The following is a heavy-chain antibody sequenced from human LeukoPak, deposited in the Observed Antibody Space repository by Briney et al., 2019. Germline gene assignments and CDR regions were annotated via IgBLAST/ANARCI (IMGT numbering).Heavy chain of an antibody. CDR3: ARVPDAFDI. CDR1: GGSFSAYS. D-gene: IGHD2-2*01. Sequence: SETLSLTCAVYGGSFSAYSWGWIRQPPGKGLEWIVSTFHSGNTYYNPSLQSRVTISVDTSKKQFSLKLTSVTAADTAIYYCARVPDAFDIWGQGTMVTVSS. CDR2: TFHSGNT. V-gene: IGHV4-34*12. J-gene: IGHJ3*02.